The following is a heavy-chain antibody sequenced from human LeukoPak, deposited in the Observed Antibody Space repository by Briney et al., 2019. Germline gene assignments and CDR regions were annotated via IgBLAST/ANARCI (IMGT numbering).Heavy chain of an antibody. Sequence: GGSLRLSCAASGFTFSSYEMNWVRQAPGKGLEWVSFISNNGDIMTYVDSVKGRFTISRDNSKNTLNLQMNSLRAEDTAVYYCAKMRTPTAHSGDAFDIWGQGTMATVSS. CDR1: GFTFSSYE. V-gene: IGHV3-48*03. J-gene: IGHJ3*02. CDR3: AKMRTPTAHSGDAFDI. D-gene: IGHD4-17*01. CDR2: ISNNGDIM.